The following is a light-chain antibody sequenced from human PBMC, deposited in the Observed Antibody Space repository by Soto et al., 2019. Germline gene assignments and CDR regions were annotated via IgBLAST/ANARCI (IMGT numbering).Light chain of an antibody. V-gene: IGLV2-14*01. CDR2: EVS. Sequence: QSVLTQPASVSGSPGQSITISCTGTSSDVGSYNYISWYQLHPGKAPKPMIYEVSNRPSGVSNRFSGSKSGDTASLTISGLQAEDEADYYCSSYTTRTTLYVSGTGTKVTVL. CDR1: SSDVGSYNY. J-gene: IGLJ1*01. CDR3: SSYTTRTTLYV.